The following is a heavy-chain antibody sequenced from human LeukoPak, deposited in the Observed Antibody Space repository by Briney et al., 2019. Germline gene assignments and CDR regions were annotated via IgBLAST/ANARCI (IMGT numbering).Heavy chain of an antibody. V-gene: IGHV3-66*02. D-gene: IGHD3-22*01. CDR2: MYSGGAT. J-gene: IGHJ4*02. CDR3: ARSVHDTSGYAY. CDR1: GFTVSSSY. Sequence: GGSPRLSCAASGFTVSSSYMSWVRQAPGKGLEWVSVMYSGGATYYANSVKGRFTISRDYSKNTLKLQMNNLGTEDTAVYFCARSVHDTSGYAYWGQGTLVTVSS.